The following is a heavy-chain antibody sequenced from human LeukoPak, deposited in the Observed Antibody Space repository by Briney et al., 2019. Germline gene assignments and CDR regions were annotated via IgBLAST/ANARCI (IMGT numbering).Heavy chain of an antibody. CDR3: ARDLAALIAAALGP. CDR1: GFTFSSYS. CDR2: ISSSSSYI. D-gene: IGHD6-13*01. Sequence: PGGSLRLSCAASGFTFSSYSMNWVRQAPGKGLDWVSSISSSSSYIYYADSVKGRFTISRDNAKNSLYLQMNSLRAEDTAVYYCARDLAALIAAALGPWGQGTLVTVSS. J-gene: IGHJ5*02. V-gene: IGHV3-21*01.